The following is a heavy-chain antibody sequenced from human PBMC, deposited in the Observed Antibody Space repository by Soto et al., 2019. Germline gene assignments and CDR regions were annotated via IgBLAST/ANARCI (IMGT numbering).Heavy chain of an antibody. CDR3: ARDQEVYSSGWYEDWFDP. V-gene: IGHV4-30-4*01. J-gene: IGHJ5*02. Sequence: SETLSLTCTVSGGSISSGDYYWSWIRQPPGKGLEWIGYIYYSGSTYYNPSLKSRVTISVDTSKNQFSLKLSSVTAADTAVYYCARDQEVYSSGWYEDWFDPWGQGTLVTVSS. CDR2: IYYSGST. D-gene: IGHD6-19*01. CDR1: GGSISSGDYY.